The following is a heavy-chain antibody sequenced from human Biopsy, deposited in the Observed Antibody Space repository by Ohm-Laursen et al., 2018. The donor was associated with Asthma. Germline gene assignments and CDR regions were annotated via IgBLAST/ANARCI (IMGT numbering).Heavy chain of an antibody. V-gene: IGHV3-23*01. D-gene: IGHD5-24*01. J-gene: IGHJ4*02. CDR2: ISGSGGST. Sequence: SLRLSCAASGFTFDDYGMHWVRQAPGKGLEWVSGISGSGGSTYYADSVKGRFTISRDNSKNTLYLQMNSLRAEDTAVYYCAKESRRDGYNRRNYYFDYWGQGTLVTVSS. CDR1: GFTFDDYG. CDR3: AKESRRDGYNRRNYYFDY.